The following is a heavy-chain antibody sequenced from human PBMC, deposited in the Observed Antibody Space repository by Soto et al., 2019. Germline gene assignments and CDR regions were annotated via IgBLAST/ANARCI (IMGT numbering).Heavy chain of an antibody. CDR3: AREGGSGSIHEIDY. CDR2: ISSSSRYI. CDR1: GFTFSSYS. Sequence: EVQLVESGGGLVKPGGSLRLSCAASGFTFSSYSMNWVRQAPGKGLEWVSSISSSSRYIYYADSVKGRFTISRDNAKNSLYLQMNSLRAEDTAVYYCAREGGSGSIHEIDYWGQGTLVTVSS. J-gene: IGHJ4*02. V-gene: IGHV3-21*01. D-gene: IGHD3-10*01.